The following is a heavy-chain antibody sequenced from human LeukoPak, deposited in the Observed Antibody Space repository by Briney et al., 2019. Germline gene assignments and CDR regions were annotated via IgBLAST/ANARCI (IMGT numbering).Heavy chain of an antibody. D-gene: IGHD3-22*01. Sequence: GGSLRLSCAASGFTFSNYAMHWVRQAPGKGLEWVANIKQDGSEKYYVDSVRGRFTISRDNVQNSLYLQMNSLRVEDTAVYYCARVDTSGYVHYWGQGTLVTVSS. CDR2: IKQDGSEK. V-gene: IGHV3-7*01. CDR1: GFTFSNYA. J-gene: IGHJ4*02. CDR3: ARVDTSGYVHY.